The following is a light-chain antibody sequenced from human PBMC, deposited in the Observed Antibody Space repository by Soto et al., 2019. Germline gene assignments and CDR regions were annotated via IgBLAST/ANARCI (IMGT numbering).Light chain of an antibody. J-gene: IGLJ2*01. CDR1: SSDVGGYHS. V-gene: IGLV2-14*01. CDR3: SSYTTSSTRV. Sequence: QSALTQPASVSGSPGQSITISCTGTSSDVGGYHSVSWYQQHPGIAPKLMIYEVSNRPSGVSNRFSGSKSGNTASLTISWLQAEDEADYYCSSYTTSSTRVFGGGTKLTVL. CDR2: EVS.